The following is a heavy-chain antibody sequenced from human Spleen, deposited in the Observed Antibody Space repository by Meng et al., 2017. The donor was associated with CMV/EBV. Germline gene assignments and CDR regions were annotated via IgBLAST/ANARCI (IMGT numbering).Heavy chain of an antibody. J-gene: IGHJ4*02. CDR2: IYYSGST. V-gene: IGHV4-59*01. CDR1: GGSISSYY. CDR3: ASTTDTAMVTGLTYFDY. D-gene: IGHD5-18*01. Sequence: SETLSLTCTVSGGSISSYYWSWIRQPPGKGLEWIGYIYYSGSTNYNPSLKSRVTISVDTSKNQFSLKLSSVTAADTAVYYCASTTDTAMVTGLTYFDYWGQGTLVTVSS.